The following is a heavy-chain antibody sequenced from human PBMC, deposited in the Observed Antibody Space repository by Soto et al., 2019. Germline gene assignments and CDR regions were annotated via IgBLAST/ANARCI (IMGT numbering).Heavy chain of an antibody. J-gene: IGHJ4*02. Sequence: QVQLQESGPGLVKPSETLSLTCTVSGGSISSYYWSWIRQPPGKGLEWIGYIYYSGSTNYNPSLKSRVTISVDTSKNQFSLKLSSVTAADTAVYYCASHPSVADYPGSYYFDYWGQGTLVTVSS. CDR2: IYYSGST. CDR3: ASHPSVADYPGSYYFDY. CDR1: GGSISSYY. D-gene: IGHD6-19*01. V-gene: IGHV4-59*08.